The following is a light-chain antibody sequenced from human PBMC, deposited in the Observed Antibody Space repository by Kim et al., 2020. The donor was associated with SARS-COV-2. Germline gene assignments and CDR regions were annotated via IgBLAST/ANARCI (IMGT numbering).Light chain of an antibody. Sequence: SPRERATLSCRASQTVSRTSLAWYQQTPGQGPRLLVYGASNRATGIPDRFTGSGSGTDFTLTISRLEPEDFAVYYCQQYGNSPWTSGQGTKVYIK. V-gene: IGKV3-20*01. CDR1: QTVSRTS. CDR2: GAS. J-gene: IGKJ1*01. CDR3: QQYGNSPWT.